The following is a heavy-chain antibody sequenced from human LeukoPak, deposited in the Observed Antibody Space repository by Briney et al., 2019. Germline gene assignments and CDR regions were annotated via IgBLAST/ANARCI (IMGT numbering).Heavy chain of an antibody. J-gene: IGHJ4*02. CDR1: GGSISSGDYY. CDR3: ARLYGDYYDSSGYYFDY. D-gene: IGHD3-22*01. CDR2: IYYSEST. Sequence: PSQTLSLTCTVSGGSISSGDYYWSWIRQPPGKGLEWIGYIYYSESTYYNPSLKSRVTILADTSKNQFSLKLSSVTAADTAVYYCARLYGDYYDSSGYYFDYWGQGTLVTVSS. V-gene: IGHV4-30-4*01.